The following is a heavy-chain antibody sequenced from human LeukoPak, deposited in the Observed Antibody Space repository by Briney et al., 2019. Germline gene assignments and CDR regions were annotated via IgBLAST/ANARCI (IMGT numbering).Heavy chain of an antibody. CDR1: GASFSSGDQY. CDR3: SRGLDSRKLGY. Sequence: PSETLSLTCTVSGASFSSGDQYWNWIRQSPGKGLEWIGSIHPSGSLYNNPSLESRVTISIDTSKSQFSLNLSAVTAAVTAVYFCSRGLDSRKLGYWGEGTLVTVSS. V-gene: IGHV4-31*03. J-gene: IGHJ4*02. D-gene: IGHD3-22*01. CDR2: IHPSGSL.